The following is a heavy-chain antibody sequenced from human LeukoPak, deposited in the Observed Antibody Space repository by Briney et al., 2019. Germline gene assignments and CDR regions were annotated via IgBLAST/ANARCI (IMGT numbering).Heavy chain of an antibody. V-gene: IGHV1-2*02. CDR2: INPNSGGT. D-gene: IGHD2-21*02. CDR1: GYTFTGYY. CDR3: ARSPPGVVVVTAKIDY. J-gene: IGHJ4*02. Sequence: ASVKVSCKASGYTFTGYYMHWVRQATGQGLEWMGWINPNSGGTNYAQKFQGRVTMTRDTSISTAYMELSRLRSDDTAVYYCARSPPGVVVVTAKIDYWGQGTLVTVSS.